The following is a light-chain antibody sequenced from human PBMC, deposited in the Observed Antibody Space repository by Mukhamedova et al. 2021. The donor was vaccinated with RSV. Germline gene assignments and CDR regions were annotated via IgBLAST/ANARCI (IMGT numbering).Light chain of an antibody. J-gene: IGLJ2*01. CDR1: GAGYD. V-gene: IGLV1-40*01. CDR3: QSYDSSLSGSV. CDR2: TNS. Sequence: GAGYDVHWYQQLPGTAPKLLIYTNSDRPSGVPDRFSASKSDTSASLAITGLQAEDEADYYCQSYDSSLSGSVFGGGTKLTVL.